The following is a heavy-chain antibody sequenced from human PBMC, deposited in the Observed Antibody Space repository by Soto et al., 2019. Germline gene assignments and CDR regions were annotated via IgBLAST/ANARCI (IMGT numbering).Heavy chain of an antibody. CDR3: ASGLVSANGVDY. V-gene: IGHV1-69*13. CDR2: IIPIFGTA. D-gene: IGHD6-19*01. CDR1: GGTFSSYA. J-gene: IGHJ4*02. Sequence: SVKVSCKASGGTFSSYAISWVRQAPGQGLEWMGGIIPIFGTANYAQKFQGRVTITADESTSTAYMELSSLRSEDTAVYYCASGLVSANGVDYWGQGTLVTVSS.